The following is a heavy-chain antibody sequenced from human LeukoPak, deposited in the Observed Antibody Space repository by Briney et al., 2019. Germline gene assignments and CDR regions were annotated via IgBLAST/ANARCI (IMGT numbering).Heavy chain of an antibody. CDR3: ARDRPGIAVAGRGGLFDY. V-gene: IGHV4-59*12. CDR2: IYHSGST. Sequence: PSETLSLTCTVSGGSISSYYWSWIRQPPGKGLEWIGEIYHSGSTNYNPSLKSRVTISVDKSKNQFSLKLSSVTAADTAVYYCARDRPGIAVAGRGGLFDYWGQGTLVTVSS. CDR1: GGSISSYY. D-gene: IGHD6-19*01. J-gene: IGHJ4*02.